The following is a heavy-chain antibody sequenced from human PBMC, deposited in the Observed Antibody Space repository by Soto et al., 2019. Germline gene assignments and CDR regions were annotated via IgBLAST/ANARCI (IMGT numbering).Heavy chain of an antibody. CDR1: GCSISSSSYY. V-gene: IGHV4-39*01. Sequence: SETLSLTCTVSGCSISSSSYYWGWIRHPPGKGLEWIGNVDYGGSTYYNPSLKSRVTISVETSKSEFSLKLSSVTAADTAVYYCAGGDYYHSSGYYFYYYTMDVWGQGTTVTVSS. CDR2: VDYGGST. D-gene: IGHD3-22*01. J-gene: IGHJ6*02. CDR3: AGGDYYHSSGYYFYYYTMDV.